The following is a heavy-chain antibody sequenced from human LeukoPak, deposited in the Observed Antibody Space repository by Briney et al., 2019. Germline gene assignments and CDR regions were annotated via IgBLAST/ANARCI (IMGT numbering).Heavy chain of an antibody. CDR1: GGSISSYY. CDR3: ARGGTGYQGRRNWFDP. CDR2: IYTSGST. J-gene: IGHJ5*02. Sequence: SETLSLTCTVSGGSISSYYWSWIRQPAGKGLEWIGRIYTSGSTNYNPSLKSRVTMSVDTSKNQFSLKLSSVTAADTAVYYCARGGTGYQGRRNWFDPWGQGILVTVSS. V-gene: IGHV4-4*07. D-gene: IGHD3-9*01.